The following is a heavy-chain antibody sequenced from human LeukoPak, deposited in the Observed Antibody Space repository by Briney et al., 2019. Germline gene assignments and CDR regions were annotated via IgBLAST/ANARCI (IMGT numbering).Heavy chain of an antibody. CDR1: GYTFTGYY. D-gene: IGHD1-26*01. CDR3: ARGPLGGATTYYYYGMDV. J-gene: IGHJ6*02. CDR2: INPNSGGT. V-gene: IGHV1-2*02. Sequence: ASVKVSCKASGYTFTGYYIHWVRQALGQGLEWMGWINPNSGGTNYAQKFQGRVTMTRDTSISTAYMELSRLRSDDTAVYYCARGPLGGATTYYYYGMDVWGQGTTVTVSS.